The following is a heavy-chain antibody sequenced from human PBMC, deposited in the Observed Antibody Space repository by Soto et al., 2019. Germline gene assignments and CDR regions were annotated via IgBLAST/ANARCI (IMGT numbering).Heavy chain of an antibody. Sequence: QVQLVESGGGLVKPGGSLRLSCAASGFTFSDYYMSWIRQAPGKGLEWVSYISSSSSYTNYADSVKGRFTISRDNAKNSLYLQMNSLRAEDPAVYYCARGSLVVVPADAYGMDVWGQGTTVTVSS. J-gene: IGHJ6*02. CDR1: GFTFSDYY. CDR2: ISSSSSYT. CDR3: ARGSLVVVPADAYGMDV. V-gene: IGHV3-11*06. D-gene: IGHD2-2*01.